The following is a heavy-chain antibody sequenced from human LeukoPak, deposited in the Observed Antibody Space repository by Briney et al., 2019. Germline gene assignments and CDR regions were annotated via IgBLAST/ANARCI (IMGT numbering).Heavy chain of an antibody. CDR2: IIPIFGTA. D-gene: IGHD1-1*01. CDR3: AVGPGYERYYYYYMDV. CDR1: GGTFSSYA. Sequence: GASVKVSCKASGGTFSSYAISWVRQPPGQGLEWMGGIIPIFGTANYAQKFQGRVTITTDESTSTAYMELSSVRSEDTAVYYRAVGPGYERYYYYYMDVWGKGTTVTVSS. V-gene: IGHV1-69*05. J-gene: IGHJ6*03.